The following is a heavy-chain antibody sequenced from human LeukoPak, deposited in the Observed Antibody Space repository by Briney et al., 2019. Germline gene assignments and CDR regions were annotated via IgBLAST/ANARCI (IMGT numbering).Heavy chain of an antibody. CDR1: GFTFSDYY. CDR2: ISSSDRST. J-gene: IGHJ4*02. Sequence: GGSLRLSCAASGFTFSDYYMSWIRQAPGKGLEWISYISSSDRSTYYVDSVKGRFTISRDNAKNSLYLQMNSLRAEDTAVYYCARDNWIEAHYFDYWGQGTLVTVSS. V-gene: IGHV3-11*04. CDR3: ARDNWIEAHYFDY. D-gene: IGHD1-20*01.